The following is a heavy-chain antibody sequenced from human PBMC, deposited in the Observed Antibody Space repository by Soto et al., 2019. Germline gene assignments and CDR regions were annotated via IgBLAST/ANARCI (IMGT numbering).Heavy chain of an antibody. D-gene: IGHD1-26*01. J-gene: IGHJ4*02. V-gene: IGHV1-18*01. CDR3: ARDRYRQSVVSSGAWDF. Sequence: ASVKVSCKASGYTFINYGVTWVRQAPGQGLEWMGWISPYKASRIYAQKFQDRVAMTTDTSTSTVYMELRSLRSDDTAVYYCARDRYRQSVVSSGAWDFWGQGTLVTVSS. CDR2: ISPYKASR. CDR1: GYTFINYG.